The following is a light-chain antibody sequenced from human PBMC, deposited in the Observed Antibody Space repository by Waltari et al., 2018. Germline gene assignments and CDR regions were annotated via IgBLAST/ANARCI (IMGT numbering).Light chain of an antibody. Sequence: QSALTQPASVSGSPGQSITISCTGTSSDVGNSNLVSWFQQHPGKAPKLMIYEGSKRPSGVSNRFSGSKSGNTASLTISGLQAEDEADYYCCSYAGSSTSVVFGGGTKLTVL. CDR1: SSDVGNSNL. V-gene: IGLV2-23*01. J-gene: IGLJ2*01. CDR3: CSYAGSSTSVV. CDR2: EGS.